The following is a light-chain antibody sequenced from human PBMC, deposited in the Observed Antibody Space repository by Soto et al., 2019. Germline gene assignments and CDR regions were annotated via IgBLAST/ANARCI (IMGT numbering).Light chain of an antibody. CDR2: GAS. Sequence: EIVMTQSPATLSVSPGERATLSCRASQSVSSNLAWYQQKPGQAPRLHIYGASTRATGIPARFSGSGSGTEFTLTISSLQSEDFAVYYCQQYNNWPPWTFGQGTKV. CDR3: QQYNNWPPWT. J-gene: IGKJ1*01. CDR1: QSVSSN. V-gene: IGKV3-15*01.